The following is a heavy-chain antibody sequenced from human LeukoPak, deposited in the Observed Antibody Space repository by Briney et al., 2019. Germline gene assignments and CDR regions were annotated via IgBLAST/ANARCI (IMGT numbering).Heavy chain of an antibody. J-gene: IGHJ3*02. V-gene: IGHV3-21*01. Sequence: PGGSLRLSCAASGFTFSSYAMSWVRQAPGKGLEWVSSISSSGIYIFYADSLQGRFTISRDNAKNSLYLQMNSLRAEDTAVYYCASDRIPDSSSSLKAAFDIWGQGTMVTVSS. CDR2: ISSSGIYI. D-gene: IGHD6-6*01. CDR1: GFTFSSYA. CDR3: ASDRIPDSSSSLKAAFDI.